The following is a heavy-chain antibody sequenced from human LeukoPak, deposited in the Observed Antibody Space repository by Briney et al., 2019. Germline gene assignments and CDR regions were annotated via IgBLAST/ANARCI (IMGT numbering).Heavy chain of an antibody. V-gene: IGHV1-8*01. CDR3: ARDRKGRDGYSSNAFDI. CDR1: GYTFTSYD. J-gene: IGHJ3*02. Sequence: GASVKVSCKASGYTFTSYDINWVRQATGQGLEWMGWMNPNSGNTGYAQKFQGRVTMTRNTSISTAYMELSSLRSEDTAVYYCARDRKGRDGYSSNAFDIWGQGTMVTVSS. D-gene: IGHD5-24*01. CDR2: MNPNSGNT.